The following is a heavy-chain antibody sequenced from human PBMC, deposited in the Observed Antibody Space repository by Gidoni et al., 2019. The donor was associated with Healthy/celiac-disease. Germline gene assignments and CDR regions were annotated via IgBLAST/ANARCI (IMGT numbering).Heavy chain of an antibody. D-gene: IGHD3-9*01. CDR1: VFTFSSYA. CDR3: AAHVLRYFDWLG. Sequence: EVQLLESGGGLVQPGGSLRLSCAVSVFTFSSYAMSWVRQAPGKGLEWVSAISGSGGSTYYEDSVKGRFTIYRDNYKNTLYLQMNSLRAEDTAVYYCAAHVLRYFDWLGWGQGTLVTVSS. CDR2: ISGSGGST. J-gene: IGHJ4*02. V-gene: IGHV3-23*01.